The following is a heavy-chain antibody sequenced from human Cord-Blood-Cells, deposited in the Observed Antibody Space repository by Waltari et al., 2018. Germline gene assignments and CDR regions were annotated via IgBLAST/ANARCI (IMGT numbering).Heavy chain of an antibody. V-gene: IGHV4-34*01. J-gene: IGHJ4*02. CDR3: ARLIRQLVDY. D-gene: IGHD6-6*01. CDR1: GGSFSGYY. Sequence: QVQLQQWGAGLLKPSETLSLTCTVYGGSFSGYYWSWIRQPPGKGLEWIGEINHSGSTNYNPALKRRVTISVDTSKNQFSLKLSSVTAADTAVYYCARLIRQLVDYWGQGTLVTVSS. CDR2: INHSGST.